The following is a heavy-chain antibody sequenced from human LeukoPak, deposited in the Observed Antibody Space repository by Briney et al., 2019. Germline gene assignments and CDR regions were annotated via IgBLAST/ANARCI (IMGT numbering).Heavy chain of an antibody. Sequence: GGSLRLSCAASGFTFNNYALSWVRQAPGKGLEWVSGISGSGGDTYYADSVKGRFTISRDISMNTLYLQMNSLRVEDTAVYYCAKGPKLGDGFHCDYWGQGTLVTVSS. CDR2: ISGSGGDT. V-gene: IGHV3-23*01. D-gene: IGHD5-24*01. CDR3: AKGPKLGDGFHCDY. CDR1: GFTFNNYA. J-gene: IGHJ4*02.